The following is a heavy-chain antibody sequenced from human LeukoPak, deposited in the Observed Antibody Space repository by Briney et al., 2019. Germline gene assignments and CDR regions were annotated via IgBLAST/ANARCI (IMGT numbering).Heavy chain of an antibody. CDR1: GFTFSNYG. J-gene: IGHJ1*01. Sequence: GGSLRLSCAASGFTFSNYGMHWVRQAPGKGLEWVAVIWYDGSNKYYADSVKGRFTTSRDNSKNTLYLQMNSLRAEDTAVYYCAKDRHGNAATYFQHWGQGTLVTVSS. V-gene: IGHV3-33*06. D-gene: IGHD2-2*01. CDR3: AKDRHGNAATYFQH. CDR2: IWYDGSNK.